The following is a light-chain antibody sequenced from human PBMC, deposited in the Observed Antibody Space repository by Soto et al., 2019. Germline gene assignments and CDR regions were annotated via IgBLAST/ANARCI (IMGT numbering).Light chain of an antibody. V-gene: IGKV1-5*03. CDR1: QSLLHSNGYNY. J-gene: IGKJ1*01. Sequence: TQSPLTLPVTPGETASISCRSSQSLLHSNGYNYLDWYQQKPGKAPKLLIYKASTLKSGVPSRFSGSGSGTEFTLTISSLQPDDFATYYCQHYNSYSEAFGQGTKVDIK. CDR2: KAS. CDR3: QHYNSYSEA.